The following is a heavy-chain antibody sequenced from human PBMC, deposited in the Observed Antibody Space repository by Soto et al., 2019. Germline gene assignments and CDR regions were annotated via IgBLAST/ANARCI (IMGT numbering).Heavy chain of an antibody. Sequence: LRLSCAASGFTFSSYGMHWVRQAPGKGLEWVAVISYDGSNKYYADSVKGRFTISRDNSKNTLYLQMNSLRAEDTAVYYCAKAGIQLWSSYFDYWGQGTLVTVSS. J-gene: IGHJ4*02. D-gene: IGHD5-18*01. CDR2: ISYDGSNK. CDR1: GFTFSSYG. CDR3: AKAGIQLWSSYFDY. V-gene: IGHV3-30*18.